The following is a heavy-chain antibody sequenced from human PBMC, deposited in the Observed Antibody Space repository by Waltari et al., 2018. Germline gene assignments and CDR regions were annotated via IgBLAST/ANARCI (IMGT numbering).Heavy chain of an antibody. CDR1: GYTFTGYY. CDR2: INPNRGGT. D-gene: IGHD2-2*02. J-gene: IGHJ5*02. CDR3: ARDYCSSTSCYITNWFDP. V-gene: IGHV1-2*02. Sequence: QVQLVQSGAEVKKPGASVKVSCKASGYTFTGYYLHWVRQAPGQGLEWRGWINPNRGGTNYAQMFQGRVTMTRDTSISTAYMELSRLRSDDTAVYYCARDYCSSTSCYITNWFDPWGQGTLVTVSS.